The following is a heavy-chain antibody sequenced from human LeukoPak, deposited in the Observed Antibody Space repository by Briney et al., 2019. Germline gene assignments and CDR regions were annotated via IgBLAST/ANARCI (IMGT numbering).Heavy chain of an antibody. D-gene: IGHD3-16*01. CDR2: IWYDGSNE. CDR1: GFTFSSYG. Sequence: GGSLRPSCAASGFTFSSYGMHWVRQAPGKGLEWLAVIWYDGSNEYYADSVKGPFTISRDNSKNTLYLQMNSLRAEDTAVYYCAKALGGNYYYYMDVWGKGTTVTVSS. J-gene: IGHJ6*03. CDR3: AKALGGNYYYYMDV. V-gene: IGHV3-33*06.